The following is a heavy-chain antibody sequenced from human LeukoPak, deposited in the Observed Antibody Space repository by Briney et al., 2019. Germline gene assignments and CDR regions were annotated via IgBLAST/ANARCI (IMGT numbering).Heavy chain of an antibody. J-gene: IGHJ4*02. V-gene: IGHV3-11*01. CDR3: ARDPDYGDPD. D-gene: IGHD4/OR15-4a*01. CDR2: ITSSGATT. CDR1: GFSFSDSY. Sequence: PGGSLRLSCSASGFSFSDSYMNWFRLSPEKGLEWTAYITSSGATTEYADSVKGRFTTSRVNAKNSRYLQTNSLRPEDTAVYYCARDPDYGDPDWGQGTLVTVSS.